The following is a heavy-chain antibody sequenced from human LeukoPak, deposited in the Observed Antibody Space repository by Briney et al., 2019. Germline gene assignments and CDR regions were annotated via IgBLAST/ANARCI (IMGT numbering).Heavy chain of an antibody. J-gene: IGHJ4*02. Sequence: ASVKVSCKASGYTFTGYYMHWVRQAPGQGLEWMGRINPNSGGTNYAQKFQGRVTMTRDTSISTAYMELSRLRSDDTAVYYCAPAGYSSSWYQSYYFDYWGQGTLDTVSS. CDR2: INPNSGGT. D-gene: IGHD6-13*01. CDR1: GYTFTGYY. CDR3: APAGYSSSWYQSYYFDY. V-gene: IGHV1-2*06.